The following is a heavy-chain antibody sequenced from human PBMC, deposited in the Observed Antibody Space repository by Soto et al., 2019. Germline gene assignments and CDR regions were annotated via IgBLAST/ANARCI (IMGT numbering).Heavy chain of an antibody. CDR1: GGSISSYY. V-gene: IGHV4-59*06. Sequence: PSETLSLTCTVSGGSISSYYWSWTRQHPGKGLEWIGYIDYSGSTYYNPSLKSRVTISVDTSKNQFSLKLSSVTAADTVVYYCARGRTSSPTPGDYWGQGTLVTVSS. CDR3: ARGRTSSPTPGDY. J-gene: IGHJ4*02. CDR2: IDYSGST. D-gene: IGHD2-2*01.